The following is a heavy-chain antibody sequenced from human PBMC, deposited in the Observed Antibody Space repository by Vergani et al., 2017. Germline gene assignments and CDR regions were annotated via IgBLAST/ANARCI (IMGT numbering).Heavy chain of an antibody. J-gene: IGHJ6*03. D-gene: IGHD2-2*01. Sequence: QVQLVQSGAEVKKPGASVKVSCKASGYTFTDYYMHWVRQAPGQGLEWMGWINPKSGVTKFAQKFQGRVTMTRDMSRSTAYMEVSRLTSDDTAVYYRARATLVXPGRFKGMYYMDAWGIGTTVTVS. CDR1: GYTFTDYY. CDR2: INPKSGVT. V-gene: IGHV1-2*02. CDR3: ARATLVXPGRFKGMYYMDA.